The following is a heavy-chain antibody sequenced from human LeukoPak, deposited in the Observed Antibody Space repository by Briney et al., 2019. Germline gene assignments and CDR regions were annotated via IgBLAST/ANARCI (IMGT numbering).Heavy chain of an antibody. Sequence: PGGSLRLSCAASGFTFSSYAMSWVRQAPGKGLEWVSAISGSGGSTYYADSVKGRFTISRDDSKNTLYLQMNSLRAEDTAVYYCAKESRIFGVVITYFDYWGQGTLVTVSS. D-gene: IGHD3-3*01. J-gene: IGHJ4*02. CDR2: ISGSGGST. CDR3: AKESRIFGVVITYFDY. CDR1: GFTFSSYA. V-gene: IGHV3-23*01.